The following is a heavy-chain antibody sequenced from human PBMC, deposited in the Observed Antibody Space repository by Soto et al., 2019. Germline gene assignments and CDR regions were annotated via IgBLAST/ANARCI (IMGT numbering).Heavy chain of an antibody. CDR1: GYTLTELS. J-gene: IGHJ5*02. Sequence: ASVKVSCKVSGYTLTELSMHWVRQAPGKGLEWMGGFDPEDGETIYAQKFQGRVTMTEDTSTDTAYMELSSLRSEDTAVYYCATSRPYCSGGSCPFVSCFDPWGQGTLVTVSS. V-gene: IGHV1-24*01. CDR2: FDPEDGET. D-gene: IGHD2-15*01. CDR3: ATSRPYCSGGSCPFVSCFDP.